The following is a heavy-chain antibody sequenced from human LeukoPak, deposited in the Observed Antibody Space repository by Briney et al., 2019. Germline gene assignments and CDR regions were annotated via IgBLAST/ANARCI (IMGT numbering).Heavy chain of an antibody. D-gene: IGHD1-1*01. CDR1: GGSISSGSYY. CDR3: ASQLGYFDY. Sequence: SQTLSLTCTVSGGSISSGSYYWSWIRQPAGKGLEWIGRIYTSGSTNYNPSLKSRVTVSLDTSKNQFSLKLSSVTAADMAVYYCASQLGYFDYWGQGTLVTVSS. CDR2: IYTSGST. J-gene: IGHJ4*02. V-gene: IGHV4-61*02.